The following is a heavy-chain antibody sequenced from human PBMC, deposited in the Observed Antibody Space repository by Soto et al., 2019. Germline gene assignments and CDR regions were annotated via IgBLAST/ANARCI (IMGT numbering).Heavy chain of an antibody. CDR1: GFTFSSYA. Sequence: EVQLLDSGGGLVQPGGSLRISCAASGFTFSSYAMNWVRQSPGKGLGWVSAISGSGDSTNYADSVKGRFTISIDNSKHTLYLQMNSLRTADTALYYCARRGPGTYFEYWGQGTLITDSS. V-gene: IGHV3-23*01. CDR3: ARRGPGTYFEY. J-gene: IGHJ4*02. D-gene: IGHD6-13*01. CDR2: ISGSGDST.